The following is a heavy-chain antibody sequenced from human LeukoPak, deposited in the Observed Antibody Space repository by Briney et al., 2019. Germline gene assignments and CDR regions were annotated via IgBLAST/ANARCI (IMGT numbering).Heavy chain of an antibody. Sequence: GASVKVSCKASGYTFSTYPMNWVRQAPGQGLEWMGWISAYNGNTNYAQKLQGRVTMTTDTSTSTAYMELRSLRSDDTAVYYCARAPLVIINPYYYYYGMDVWGQGTAVTVSS. CDR3: ARAPLVIINPYYYYYGMDV. V-gene: IGHV1-18*01. J-gene: IGHJ6*02. D-gene: IGHD3-9*01. CDR1: GYTFSTYP. CDR2: ISAYNGNT.